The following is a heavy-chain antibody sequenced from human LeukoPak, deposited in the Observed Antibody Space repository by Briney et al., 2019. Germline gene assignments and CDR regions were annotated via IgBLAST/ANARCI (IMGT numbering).Heavy chain of an antibody. CDR2: ISGSGSST. Sequence: GGSLRLSCAASGFTFSSYAMIWVRQAPGKGLEWVSAISGSGSSTDYADSVKGRFTISRDNSKNALYLQMNSLRVEDTAVYYCAKDPPRSRAIVDAFDVWGQGTMVTVSS. CDR1: GFTFSSYA. J-gene: IGHJ3*01. CDR3: AKDPPRSRAIVDAFDV. V-gene: IGHV3-23*01. D-gene: IGHD3-22*01.